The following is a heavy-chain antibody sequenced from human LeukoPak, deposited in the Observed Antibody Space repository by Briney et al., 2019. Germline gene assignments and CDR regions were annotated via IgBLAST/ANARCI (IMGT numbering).Heavy chain of an antibody. V-gene: IGHV3-9*01. Sequence: PGGSLRLPCAASGFTFDDYAMHWVRQAPGKGLEWVSGISWNSGSIGYADSVKGRFTISRDNAKNSLYLQMNSLRAEDTALYYCAKAPYGDYYFDYWGQGTLVTVSS. J-gene: IGHJ4*02. CDR1: GFTFDDYA. CDR3: AKAPYGDYYFDY. CDR2: ISWNSGSI. D-gene: IGHD4-17*01.